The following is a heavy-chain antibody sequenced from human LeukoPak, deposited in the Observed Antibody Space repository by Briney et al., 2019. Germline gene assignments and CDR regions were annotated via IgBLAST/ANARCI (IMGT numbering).Heavy chain of an antibody. CDR2: MSYDGRYR. D-gene: IGHD3-10*01. CDR3: ARSELYYGSESYYHLDY. CDR1: GFTFDFYA. J-gene: IGHJ4*01. Sequence: GGSLRLSCTTSGFTFDFYAMHWVRQAPGKGLELVAVMSYDGRYRYYADSAKGRFTIYRDNSKRTLYLEMSSLRPEDTALYYCARSELYYGSESYYHLDYWGHGTLVTVSS. V-gene: IGHV3-30*03.